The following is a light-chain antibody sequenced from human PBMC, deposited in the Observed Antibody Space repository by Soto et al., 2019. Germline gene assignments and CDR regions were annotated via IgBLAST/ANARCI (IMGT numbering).Light chain of an antibody. CDR1: TGAVTSDYY. J-gene: IGLJ3*02. V-gene: IGLV7-43*01. CDR3: VLLCSGEGV. CDR2: RTN. Sequence: QTVVTQEPSLTVSPGGTVTLTCALTTGAVTSDYYPNWFQRKPGQALRTLIYRTNNKHSWTPARFSGSLLGGKAALTLSGVQPEDEADYYCVLLCSGEGVFGGWTKLTVL.